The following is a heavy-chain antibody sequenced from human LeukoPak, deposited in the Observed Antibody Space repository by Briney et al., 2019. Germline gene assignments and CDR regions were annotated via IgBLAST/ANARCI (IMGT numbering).Heavy chain of an antibody. CDR3: TTLTVATNFDY. CDR2: ISSSGTTT. CDR1: GFSFSVYE. J-gene: IGHJ4*02. V-gene: IGHV3-48*03. D-gene: IGHD5-12*01. Sequence: GGSLRLSCAASGFSFSVYEIHWVRQAPGKGLEWISDISSSGTTTYYADSVKGRFTISRDNAKNSLYLQMNSLRAEDTAVHYCTTLTVATNFDYWGRGTLVTVSS.